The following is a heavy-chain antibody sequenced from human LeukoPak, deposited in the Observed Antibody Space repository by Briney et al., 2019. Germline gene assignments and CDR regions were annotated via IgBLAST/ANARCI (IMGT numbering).Heavy chain of an antibody. CDR1: GGSFSGYY. J-gene: IGHJ3*02. Sequence: SETLSLTCAVYGGSFSGYYWSWIRQHPGKGLEWIGYIYYSGSTYYNPSLKSRVTISVDTSKNQFSLKLSSVTAADTAVYYCARVGRSGFHDAFDIWGQGTMVTVSS. CDR2: IYYSGST. D-gene: IGHD6-19*01. V-gene: IGHV4-34*01. CDR3: ARVGRSGFHDAFDI.